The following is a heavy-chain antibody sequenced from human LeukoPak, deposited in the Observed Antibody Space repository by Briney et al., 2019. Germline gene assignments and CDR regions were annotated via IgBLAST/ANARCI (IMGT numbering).Heavy chain of an antibody. CDR1: GFTFSSYG. CDR2: ISYDGSNK. J-gene: IGHJ4*02. V-gene: IGHV3-30*18. D-gene: IGHD3-22*01. CDR3: AKGPSYYYDSSGLDYFDY. Sequence: GGSLRLSCAASGFTFSSYGMHWVRQAPGKGLEWVAVISYDGSNKYYADSVKGRFTNSRDNSKNTLYLQMNSLRAEDTAVYYCAKGPSYYYDSSGLDYFDYWGQGTLVTVSS.